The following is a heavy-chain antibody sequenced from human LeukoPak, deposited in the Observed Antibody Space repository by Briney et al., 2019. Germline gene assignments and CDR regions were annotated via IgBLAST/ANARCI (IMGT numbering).Heavy chain of an antibody. CDR3: ARAGGWLRTPFDY. D-gene: IGHD5-12*01. CDR1: GGSISSSS. V-gene: IGHV3-21*01. Sequence: ETLSLTCTVSGGSISSSSYYWGWIRQPPGKGLEWVSSISSSSSYIYYADSVKGRFTISRDNAKNSLYLQMNSLRAEDTAVYYCARAGGWLRTPFDYWGQGTLVTVSS. J-gene: IGHJ4*02. CDR2: ISSSSSYI.